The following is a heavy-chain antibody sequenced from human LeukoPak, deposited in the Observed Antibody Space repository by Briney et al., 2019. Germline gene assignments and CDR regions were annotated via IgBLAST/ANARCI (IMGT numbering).Heavy chain of an antibody. D-gene: IGHD4-17*01. Sequence: GGSLRLSCAASGFTFSSYGMHWVRQAPGKGLEWVAVIWYDGSNKYYADSVKGRFTISRDNSKNTLYLQMNSLRAEDTAVYYCARSATTVPACFDYWGQGTLVTVSS. J-gene: IGHJ4*02. V-gene: IGHV3-30*19. CDR1: GFTFSSYG. CDR2: IWYDGSNK. CDR3: ARSATTVPACFDY.